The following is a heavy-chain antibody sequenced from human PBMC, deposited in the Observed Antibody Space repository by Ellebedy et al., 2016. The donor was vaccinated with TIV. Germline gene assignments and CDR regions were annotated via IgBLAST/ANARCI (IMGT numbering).Heavy chain of an antibody. CDR3: ASGRTTISTWHYYGLDV. D-gene: IGHD4-11*01. J-gene: IGHJ6*02. CDR2: MNPNSGNT. CDR1: GYTFTSYD. Sequence: AASVKVSCKASGYTFTSYDINSVRQATAQGLEWMGWMNPNSGNTGYAQKFQGRVTITRNTSISTAYMELSSLRSEDTAVYYCASGRTTISTWHYYGLDVWGQGTTVTVSS. V-gene: IGHV1-8*03.